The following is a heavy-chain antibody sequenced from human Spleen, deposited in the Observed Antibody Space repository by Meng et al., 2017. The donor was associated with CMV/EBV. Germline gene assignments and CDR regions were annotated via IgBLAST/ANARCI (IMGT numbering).Heavy chain of an antibody. D-gene: IGHD3-10*01. CDR3: ARLSYYGSGSYYDA. Sequence: GESLKISCEGSGYTFSNYWIDWVRQMPGKGLEWMGSIYPGDSDTRYSPSFQGQVTISADKSIRTAYLQWSSLKASDTAMYYCARLSYYGSGSYYDAWGQGTTVTVSS. J-gene: IGHJ6*02. CDR1: GYTFSNYW. CDR2: IYPGDSDT. V-gene: IGHV5-51*01.